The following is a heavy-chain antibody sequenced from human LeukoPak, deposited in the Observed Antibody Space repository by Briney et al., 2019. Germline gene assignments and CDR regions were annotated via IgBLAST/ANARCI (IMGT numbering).Heavy chain of an antibody. J-gene: IGHJ6*03. CDR2: IKQDGSEK. D-gene: IGHD6-13*01. CDR1: GFTFSSYW. CDR3: AREDDSSSWYKVDYYYMDV. Sequence: GGSLRLSCAASGFTFSSYWMSWVRQAPGKGLEWVANIKQDGSEKYYVDSVKGRFTISRDNAKNSLYLQMNSLRAEDTAVYYCAREDDSSSWYKVDYYYMDVWGKGTTVTVSS. V-gene: IGHV3-7*01.